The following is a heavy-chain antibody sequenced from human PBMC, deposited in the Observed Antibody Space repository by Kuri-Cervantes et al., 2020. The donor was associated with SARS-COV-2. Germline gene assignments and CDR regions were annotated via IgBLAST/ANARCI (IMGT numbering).Heavy chain of an antibody. V-gene: IGHV4-39*07. J-gene: IGHJ2*01. CDR1: GGSIRISSYY. Sequence: ESLKISCTVSGGSIRISSYYWGWIRQSPGKGLEWIGSISYSGTTYYNPSLKSRVTISVDTSKNQFSLKLSSVTAADTAVYYCVRDVDSPLLRLRYFDLWGRGTLVTVSS. D-gene: IGHD3-22*01. CDR3: VRDVDSPLLRLRYFDL. CDR2: ISYSGTT.